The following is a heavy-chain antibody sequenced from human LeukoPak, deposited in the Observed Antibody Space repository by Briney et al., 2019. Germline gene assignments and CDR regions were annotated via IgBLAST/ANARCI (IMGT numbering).Heavy chain of an antibody. CDR3: VRDQKGASGWYIGY. V-gene: IGHV3-74*01. D-gene: IGHD6-19*01. CDR1: GFIFSSFW. Sequence: GGSLRLSCAASGFIFSSFWMHWVRQAPGKGLVWVSRINSDGSSTSYADSVKGRFTISRDNAKNTVYLQMSSLRAEDTAVYYCVRDQKGASGWYIGYWGQGTLVSVSS. J-gene: IGHJ4*02. CDR2: INSDGSST.